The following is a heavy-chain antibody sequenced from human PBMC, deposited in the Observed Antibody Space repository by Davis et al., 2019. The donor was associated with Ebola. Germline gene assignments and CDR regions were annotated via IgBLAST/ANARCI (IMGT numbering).Heavy chain of an antibody. J-gene: IGHJ5*02. D-gene: IGHD6-13*01. V-gene: IGHV2-5*02. CDR3: AHRRGIAAAGTFAWWFDP. Sequence: SGPTLVKPTQTLTPTCTFSGFSLSTSGVGVGWIRQPPGKALEWLALIYWDDDKRYSPSLKSRLTITKDTSKNQVVLTMTNVDPVDTATYYCAHRRGIAAAGTFAWWFDPWGQGTLVTVSS. CDR1: GFSLSTSGVG. CDR2: IYWDDDK.